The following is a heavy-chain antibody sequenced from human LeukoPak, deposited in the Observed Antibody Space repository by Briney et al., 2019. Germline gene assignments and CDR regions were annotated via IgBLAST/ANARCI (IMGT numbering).Heavy chain of an antibody. CDR2: IKQDGSEK. D-gene: IGHD1-26*01. J-gene: IGHJ4*02. CDR1: GFTFSSNW. CDR3: ARTDSGSSGYFDF. V-gene: IGHV3-7*01. Sequence: PGGSLRLSCAASGFTFSSNWMSWVRQAPGKGLEWVANIKQDGSEKYYVDSVKGRFTISRDNAKNSLYLQMNSLRAEDTAVYYCARTDSGSSGYFDFWGQGTLVTVSS.